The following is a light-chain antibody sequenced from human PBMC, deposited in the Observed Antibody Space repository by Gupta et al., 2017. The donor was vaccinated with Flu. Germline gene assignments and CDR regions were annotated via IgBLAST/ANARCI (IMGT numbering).Light chain of an antibody. Sequence: QSPLTQPASVSGSPGQSITISCTVTSSDIGSHKYVSWYQQHAGKAPKVMIYEVSSRPSGVSNRFSGSKSSNTASLIISGLQADDEADYYCSSYTVTNTWVFGGGTKVTVL. CDR2: EVS. J-gene: IGLJ3*02. CDR1: SSDIGSHKY. CDR3: SSYTVTNTWV. V-gene: IGLV2-14*01.